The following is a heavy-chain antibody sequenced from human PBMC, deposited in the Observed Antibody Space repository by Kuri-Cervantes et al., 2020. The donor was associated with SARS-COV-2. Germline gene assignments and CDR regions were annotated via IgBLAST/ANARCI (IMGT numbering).Heavy chain of an antibody. CDR2: ISPYNGNT. D-gene: IGHD6-13*01. CDR1: GYTFTNYD. J-gene: IGHJ4*02. V-gene: IGHV1-18*01. CDR3: ARDGIRRIAAAE. Sequence: ASVKVSCKASGYTFTNYDINWVRQAPGQGLEWMGWISPYNGNTNYAQNLQGRVTMTTDTSTSTVYIELRSLRSDDTAVYYCARDGIRRIAAAEWGQGTLVTVSS.